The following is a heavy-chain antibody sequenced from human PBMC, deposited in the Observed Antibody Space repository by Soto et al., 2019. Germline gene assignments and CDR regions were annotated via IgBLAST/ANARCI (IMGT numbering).Heavy chain of an antibody. Sequence: GGSLRLSCAASGFTFDDYAMHWVRQAPGKGLEWVSGISWNSGSIGYADSVKGRFTISRDNAKNSLYLQMNSLRAEDTALYYCAKVLAAAGTVYFDYWGQGTLVTVSS. D-gene: IGHD6-13*01. CDR2: ISWNSGSI. J-gene: IGHJ4*02. V-gene: IGHV3-9*01. CDR1: GFTFDDYA. CDR3: AKVLAAAGTVYFDY.